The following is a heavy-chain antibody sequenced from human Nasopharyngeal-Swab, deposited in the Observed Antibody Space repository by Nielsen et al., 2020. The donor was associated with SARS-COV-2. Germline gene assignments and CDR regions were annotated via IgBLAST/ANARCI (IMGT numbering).Heavy chain of an antibody. Sequence: GESLKISCAASGFTFDDYAMHWVRQAPGKGLEWVSLISWDGGSTYYADSVKGRFTISRDNSKNSLYLQMNSLRAEDTALYYCAKGQPGEGGMDVWGQGTTVTVSS. D-gene: IGHD4-17*01. CDR3: AKGQPGEGGMDV. CDR2: ISWDGGST. CDR1: GFTFDDYA. V-gene: IGHV3-43D*03. J-gene: IGHJ6*02.